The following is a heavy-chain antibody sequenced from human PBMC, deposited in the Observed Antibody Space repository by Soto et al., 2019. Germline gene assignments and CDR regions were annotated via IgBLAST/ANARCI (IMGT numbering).Heavy chain of an antibody. V-gene: IGHV4-59*01. D-gene: IGHD3-9*01. CDR1: GGSISSYY. CDR3: ARDRYDILTGYSTVYYYYYGMDV. J-gene: IGHJ6*02. CDR2: IYYSGST. Sequence: TSETLSLTCTVSGGSISSYYWSWIRQPPGKGLEWIGYIYYSGSTNYNPSLKSRVTISVDTSKNQFSLKLSSVTAADTAVYYCARDRYDILTGYSTVYYYYYGMDVWGQGTTVTVSS.